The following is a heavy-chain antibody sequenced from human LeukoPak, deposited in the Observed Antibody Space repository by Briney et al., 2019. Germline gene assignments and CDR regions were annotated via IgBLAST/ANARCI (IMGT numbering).Heavy chain of an antibody. Sequence: SVKVSCKASGGTFSSYAISWVRQAPGQGLEWMGRSIPILGIANYAQKFQGRVTITADKSTSTAYMELSSLRSEDTAVYYCAREMGATSDYWGQGTLVTVSS. D-gene: IGHD1-26*01. CDR1: GGTFSSYA. J-gene: IGHJ4*02. V-gene: IGHV1-69*04. CDR2: SIPILGIA. CDR3: AREMGATSDY.